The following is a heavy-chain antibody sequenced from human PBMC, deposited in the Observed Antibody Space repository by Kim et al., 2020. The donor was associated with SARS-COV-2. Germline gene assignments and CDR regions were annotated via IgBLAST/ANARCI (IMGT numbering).Heavy chain of an antibody. J-gene: IGHJ6*02. CDR3: ATIAAAGTAFYYYGMDV. V-gene: IGHV3-48*02. D-gene: IGHD6-13*01. Sequence: VKGRFTISRDHAKNSPYLQMNSLGDEDTAVYYCATIAAAGTAFYYYGMDVWGQGTTVTVSS.